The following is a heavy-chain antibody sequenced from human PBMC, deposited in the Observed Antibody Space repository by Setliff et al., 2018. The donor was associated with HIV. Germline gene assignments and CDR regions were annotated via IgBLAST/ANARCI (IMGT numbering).Heavy chain of an antibody. Sequence: GESLKISCAASGFTFSNSGMHWVRQAPGKGLEWVTFIRYDESDKDYADSVKGRFTISRDNSKNTLYLQMNRLRSEDTAVYYCAKNLFSSRWSPLDSWGQGTLVTVS. CDR1: GFTFSNSG. V-gene: IGHV3-30*02. D-gene: IGHD6-13*01. CDR2: IRYDESDK. J-gene: IGHJ4*02. CDR3: AKNLFSSRWSPLDS.